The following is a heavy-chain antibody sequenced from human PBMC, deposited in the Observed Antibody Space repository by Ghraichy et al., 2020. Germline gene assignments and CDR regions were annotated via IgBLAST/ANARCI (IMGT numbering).Heavy chain of an antibody. CDR1: GFTFSSYA. CDR3: ARGDCSSTSCYGAVHDAFDI. J-gene: IGHJ3*02. D-gene: IGHD2-2*01. Sequence: GGSLRLSCAASGFTFSSYAMHWVRQAPGKGLEWVAVISYDGSNKYYADSVKGRFTISRDNSKNTLYLQMNSLRAEDTAVYYCARGDCSSTSCYGAVHDAFDIWGQGTMVTVSS. CDR2: ISYDGSNK. V-gene: IGHV3-30*04.